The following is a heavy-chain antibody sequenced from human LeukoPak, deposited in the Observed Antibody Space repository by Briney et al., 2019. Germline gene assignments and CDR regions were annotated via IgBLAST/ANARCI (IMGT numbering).Heavy chain of an antibody. CDR2: INQDGSEK. CDR1: GFTFSSYW. Sequence: GGSLRLSCAASGFTFSSYWMSWVRQAPGKGLEWVANINQDGSEKSYVDSVKGRFTISRDNAKNSLYLQMHSLRAEDTAVYYCSRESRSGSYSSYWGQGTLVTVSS. J-gene: IGHJ4*02. D-gene: IGHD1-26*01. V-gene: IGHV3-7*01. CDR3: SRESRSGSYSSY.